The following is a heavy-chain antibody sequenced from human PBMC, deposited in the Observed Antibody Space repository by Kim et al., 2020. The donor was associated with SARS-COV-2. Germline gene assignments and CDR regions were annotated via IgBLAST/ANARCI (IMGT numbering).Heavy chain of an antibody. D-gene: IGHD3-10*01. Sequence: KGRFTISRENAKNSLYLQMNSLGAGDTAVYYCARGGLLWFGKRNGAFDIWGQGTMVTVSS. CDR3: ARGGLLWFGKRNGAFDI. J-gene: IGHJ3*02. V-gene: IGHV3-13*01.